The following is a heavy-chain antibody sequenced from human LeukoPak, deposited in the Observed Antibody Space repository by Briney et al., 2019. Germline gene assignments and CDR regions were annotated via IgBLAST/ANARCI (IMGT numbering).Heavy chain of an antibody. V-gene: IGHV3-23*01. CDR1: GFTFSSYA. D-gene: IGHD1-26*01. CDR2: ISGSGFST. CDR3: AKDLASGSFFAFDY. Sequence: GGSLRLSCAASGFTFSSYAMSWVRQAPGRGLEWVSGISGSGFSTYSADSVKGRFTISRDNSKNTLHLQMNSLRAEDTAVYYCAKDLASGSFFAFDYWAQGTLVTVSS. J-gene: IGHJ4*02.